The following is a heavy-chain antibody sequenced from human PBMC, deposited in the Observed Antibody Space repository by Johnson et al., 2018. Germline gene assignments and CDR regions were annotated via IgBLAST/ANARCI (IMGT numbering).Heavy chain of an antibody. V-gene: IGHV3-9*01. J-gene: IGHJ4*02. CDR3: AKEKGRLIDS. CDR2: ISWNSGNI. Sequence: VQLVQSGGGLVQPGRSLRLSCAASGFSFDDYAMHWVRQAPGRGLEWVSSISWNSGNINYADSVKGRFTISRDNAKKSLYLQMNSLRTEDTAFYYCAKEKGRLIDSWGQGTQVTVSS. D-gene: IGHD3-10*01. CDR1: GFSFDDYA.